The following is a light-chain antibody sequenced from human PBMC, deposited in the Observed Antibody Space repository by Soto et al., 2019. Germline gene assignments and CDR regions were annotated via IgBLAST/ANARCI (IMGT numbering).Light chain of an antibody. CDR3: QQRYNWLLT. V-gene: IGKV3-11*01. CDR2: DAS. J-gene: IGKJ4*01. Sequence: EIVLPQSPATLSLSPGEGATLSCRASQTVSNFLAWYQQKPGQAPRLLIYDASKRATGIPARFSGSGSGTDFSLTISSLEPEDFAVYYCQQRYNWLLTFGGGTKVEIK. CDR1: QTVSNF.